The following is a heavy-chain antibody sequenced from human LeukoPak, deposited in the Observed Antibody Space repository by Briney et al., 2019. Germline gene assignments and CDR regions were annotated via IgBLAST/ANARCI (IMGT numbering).Heavy chain of an antibody. CDR2: INPNSGGK. CDR3: ASYSSWYNSAKVFDY. V-gene: IGHV1-2*02. D-gene: IGHD6-13*01. J-gene: IGHJ4*02. Sequence: GASVKVSCKASGYTFTGYYMHSVRPAPGQELEWMGWINPNSGGKKYAQKFQGRVTSPRHTSISRACMERNRLGSDDTAVYYCASYSSWYNSAKVFDYWGQGTLVTVSS. CDR1: GYTFTGYY.